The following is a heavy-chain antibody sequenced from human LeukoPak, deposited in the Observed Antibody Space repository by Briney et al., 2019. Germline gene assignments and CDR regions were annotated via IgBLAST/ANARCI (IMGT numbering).Heavy chain of an antibody. D-gene: IGHD5-12*01. CDR1: VGSISSYY. J-gene: IGHJ4*02. V-gene: IGHV4-59*08. CDR3: ARHVTVASRGFDY. CDR2: ILNIGST. Sequence: PSETLSLTCTGSVGSISSYYWSWLRQPPGKGLEWMGYILNIGSTNYNPSLKSRVTISLDTSKNQFSLKLSSVTAADTAVYYCARHVTVASRGFDYWGQGTLVTVSS.